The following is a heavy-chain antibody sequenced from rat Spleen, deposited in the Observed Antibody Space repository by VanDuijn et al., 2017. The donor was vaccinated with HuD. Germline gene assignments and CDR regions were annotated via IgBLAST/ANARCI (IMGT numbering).Heavy chain of an antibody. D-gene: IGHD1-4*01. CDR2: FSYDGFTT. CDR1: GFTFNNYG. J-gene: IGHJ3*01. Sequence: EVQLVESGGGLVQPGRSLKLSCAASGFTFNNYGMAWVRQAPTKGLEWVATFSYDGFTTYYRDSVRGRFTISSDDAKTTLYRQMDSLRFEDTATYYYTRHCYPCVITNWFAYWGQGTLVTVSS. V-gene: IGHV5-29*01. CDR3: TRHCYPCVITNWFAY.